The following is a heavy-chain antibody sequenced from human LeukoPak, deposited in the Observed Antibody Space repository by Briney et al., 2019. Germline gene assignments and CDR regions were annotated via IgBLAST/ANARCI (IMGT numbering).Heavy chain of an antibody. CDR3: ATGYRGYSYGFGLDY. CDR2: INPNSGGT. CDR1: GYTFTGYY. J-gene: IGHJ4*02. V-gene: IGHV1-2*02. D-gene: IGHD5-18*01. Sequence: ASVKVSCKASGYTFTGYYMHWVRQAPGQGLEWMGWINPNSGGTNYAQKFQGRVTMTRDTSISTAYMELSRLRSDDTAVYYCATGYRGYSYGFGLDYCGQGTLVTVSS.